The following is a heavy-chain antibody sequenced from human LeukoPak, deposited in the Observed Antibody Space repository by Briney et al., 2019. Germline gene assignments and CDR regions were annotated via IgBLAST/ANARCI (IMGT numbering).Heavy chain of an antibody. J-gene: IGHJ4*02. CDR2: TGLNNVHN. CDR1: GFTFSRPA. CDR3: SRGEDIGKHPTRAFYFDN. Sequence: GGTLSLSCAVSGFTFSRPAKNWVCQPPAPGMDLVSTTGLNNVHNLCSDSFLGRFTISRDNSKNTLYLHMDTPGVAATAAFYCSRGEDIGKHPTRAFYFDNWARGTLVTVSS. D-gene: IGHD3-10*01. V-gene: IGHV3-23*01.